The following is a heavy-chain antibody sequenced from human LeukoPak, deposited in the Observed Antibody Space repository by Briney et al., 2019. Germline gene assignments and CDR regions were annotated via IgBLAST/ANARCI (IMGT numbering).Heavy chain of an antibody. V-gene: IGHV1-8*03. D-gene: IGHD1-26*01. CDR2: MNPNSSNT. Sequence: PRASVKVSCKASGYTFTSYDINWVRQATGQGLEWMGWMNPNSSNTGYAQKFQGRVTITRNTSISTAYMELSSLRSEDTAVYYCARGPIVGARYNWFDPWGQGTLVTVSS. CDR1: GYTFTSYD. CDR3: ARGPIVGARYNWFDP. J-gene: IGHJ5*02.